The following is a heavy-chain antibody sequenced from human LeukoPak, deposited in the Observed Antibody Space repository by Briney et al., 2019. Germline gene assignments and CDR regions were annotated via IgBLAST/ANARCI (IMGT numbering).Heavy chain of an antibody. V-gene: IGHV3-23*01. CDR1: GFTLSSYA. D-gene: IGHD2-15*01. J-gene: IGHJ4*02. Sequence: GGSLRLSCAASGFTLSSYAMSWVRQAPGKGLEWVSAISDTGNTYHADSVKDRFTISRDSSKNTLFLQMNRLRPEDAAVYYCAKAPVTTCRGAFCYPFDYWGLGTLVTVSS. CDR2: ISDTGNT. CDR3: AKAPVTTCRGAFCYPFDY.